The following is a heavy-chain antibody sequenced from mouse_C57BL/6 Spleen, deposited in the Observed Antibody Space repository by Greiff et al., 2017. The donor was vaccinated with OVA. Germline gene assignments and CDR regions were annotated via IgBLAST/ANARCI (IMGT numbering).Heavy chain of an antibody. CDR2: ISSGGSYT. CDR1: GFTFSSYG. Sequence: EVKVVESGGDLVKPGGSLKLSCAASGFTFSSYGMSWVRQTPDKRLEWVATISSGGSYTYYPDSVKGRCTISRDNAKNTLYLQMSSLKSEDTAMYYCARPYSNYEGAWFAYWGQGTLVTVSA. J-gene: IGHJ3*01. V-gene: IGHV5-6*01. D-gene: IGHD2-5*01. CDR3: ARPYSNYEGAWFAY.